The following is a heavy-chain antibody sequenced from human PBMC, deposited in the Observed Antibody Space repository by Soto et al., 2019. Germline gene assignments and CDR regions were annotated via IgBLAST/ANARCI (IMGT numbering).Heavy chain of an antibody. Sequence: ASVKVSCKASGYTFTGYYMHWVRQAPGQGLEWMGWINPNSGGTNYAQKFQGWVTMTRDTSISTAYMELSRLRSDDTAVYYCARAGMVYAIDYYYYGMDVWGQGTTVTVSS. J-gene: IGHJ6*02. CDR1: GYTFTGYY. V-gene: IGHV1-2*04. D-gene: IGHD2-8*01. CDR2: INPNSGGT. CDR3: ARAGMVYAIDYYYYGMDV.